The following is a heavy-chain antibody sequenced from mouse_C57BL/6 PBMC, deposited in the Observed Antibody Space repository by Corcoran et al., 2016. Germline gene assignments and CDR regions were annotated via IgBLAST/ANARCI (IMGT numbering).Heavy chain of an antibody. CDR1: GYTFTSYG. CDR3: ARSHSNYEYFDV. Sequence: QVQLQQSGAELARPGASVKLSCKASGYTFTSYGISWVKQRTGQGLEWIGEIYPRSGNTYYNEKFKGKATLTADKSSSTAYMELRSLTSEDSAVYFCARSHSNYEYFDVWGTGTTVTVSS. J-gene: IGHJ1*03. V-gene: IGHV1-81*01. CDR2: IYPRSGNT. D-gene: IGHD2-5*01.